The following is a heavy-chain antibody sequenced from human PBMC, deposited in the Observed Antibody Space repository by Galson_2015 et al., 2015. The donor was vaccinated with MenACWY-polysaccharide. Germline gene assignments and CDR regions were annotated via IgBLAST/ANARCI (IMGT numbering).Heavy chain of an antibody. CDR2: IIPIFGTA. CDR3: ARDQDYDGSRYDY. CDR1: GGTFSSYA. Sequence: SVKVSCKAFGGTFSSYAISWVRQAPGQGLEWMGGIIPIFGTANYAQKFQGRVTITADESTSTAYMELSSLRSEDTAVHYCARDQDYDGSRYDYWGQGTLVTVSS. D-gene: IGHD3-22*01. V-gene: IGHV1-69*13. J-gene: IGHJ4*02.